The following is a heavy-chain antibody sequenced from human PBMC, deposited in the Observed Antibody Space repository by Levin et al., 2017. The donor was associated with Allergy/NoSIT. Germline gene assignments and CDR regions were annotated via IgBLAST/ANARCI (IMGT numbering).Heavy chain of an antibody. CDR1: GGSISSYY. D-gene: IGHD5-24*01. CDR3: ARSRWLHKFDY. V-gene: IGHV4-59*01. Sequence: SQTLSLTCTVSGGSISSYYWSWIRQPPGKGLEWIGYIYYSGSTNYNPSLKSRVTISVDTSKNQFSLKLSSVTAADTAVYYCARSRWLHKFDYWGQGTLVTVSS. CDR2: IYYSGST. J-gene: IGHJ4*02.